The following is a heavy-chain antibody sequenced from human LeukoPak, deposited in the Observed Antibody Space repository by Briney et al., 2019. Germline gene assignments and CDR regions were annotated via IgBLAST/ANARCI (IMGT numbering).Heavy chain of an antibody. Sequence: SETLSLTCTVSGGSISSYYWSWIRQSPGKGLEWIGYIYYSGTTKYNPSLRSRVTISVDTSKNQFSLKLRSVTAADTAVYYCARGQGSPWGQGTLVTVSS. CDR3: ARGQGSP. CDR1: GGSISSYY. J-gene: IGHJ5*02. CDR2: IYYSGTT. V-gene: IGHV4-59*12.